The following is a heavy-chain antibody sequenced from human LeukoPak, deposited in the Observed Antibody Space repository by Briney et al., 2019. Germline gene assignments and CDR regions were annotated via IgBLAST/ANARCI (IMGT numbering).Heavy chain of an antibody. V-gene: IGHV3-21*01. Sequence: PGRSLRLSCVASGFTFSNYPMNWVRQAPGKELEWVSSISSGSSYIYYADSLKGRFTISRDNAKNSLYLQMNSLRADDTAVYYCARDCGGDCYSHYFDYWGQGTLVTVSS. CDR3: ARDCGGDCYSHYFDY. D-gene: IGHD2-21*02. CDR2: ISSGSSYI. J-gene: IGHJ4*02. CDR1: GFTFSNYP.